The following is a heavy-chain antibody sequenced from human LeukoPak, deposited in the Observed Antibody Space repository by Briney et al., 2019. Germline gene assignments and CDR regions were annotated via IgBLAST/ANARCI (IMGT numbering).Heavy chain of an antibody. CDR2: IYYSGST. Sequence: SETLSLTCTVSGGSISSYSWNWIRQPPGKGLEWIGYIYYSGSTNYNPSLKSRVTISVDTSKNQFSLKLSSVTAADTALYYCARGGRTIFDPHYYMDVWGKGTTVTVSS. CDR3: ARGGRTIFDPHYYMDV. V-gene: IGHV4-59*01. CDR1: GGSISSYS. D-gene: IGHD3-3*01. J-gene: IGHJ6*03.